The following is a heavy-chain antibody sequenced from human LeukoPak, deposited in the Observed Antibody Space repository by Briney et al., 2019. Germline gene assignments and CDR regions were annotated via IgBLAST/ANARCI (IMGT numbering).Heavy chain of an antibody. CDR3: ARGHPKGGSQPKSFYDFWSGYYGATLYYYYMDV. D-gene: IGHD3-3*01. V-gene: IGHV1-8*01. CDR2: MNPNSGNT. CDR1: GYTFTSYD. J-gene: IGHJ6*03. Sequence: GASVKVSCKASGYTFTSYDINWVRQATGQGLEWMGWMNPNSGNTGYAQKFQGRVTMTRNTSISTAYMELSSLRSEDTAVYYCARGHPKGGSQPKSFYDFWSGYYGATLYYYYMDVWGKGTTVTVSS.